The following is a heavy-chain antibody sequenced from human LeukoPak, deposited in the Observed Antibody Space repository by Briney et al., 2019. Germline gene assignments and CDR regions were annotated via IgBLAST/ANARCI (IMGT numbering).Heavy chain of an antibody. Sequence: VASVKVSCKASGYTFTSYDINWVRQATGQGLEWMGWMNPNSGNTGYAQKFQGRVTMTRNTSISTAYMELSSLRSEDTAVYYCARGYYGSGSYYPSIDHWGQGTLVTVSS. J-gene: IGHJ4*02. CDR1: GYTFTSYD. D-gene: IGHD3-10*01. CDR3: ARGYYGSGSYYPSIDH. V-gene: IGHV1-8*01. CDR2: MNPNSGNT.